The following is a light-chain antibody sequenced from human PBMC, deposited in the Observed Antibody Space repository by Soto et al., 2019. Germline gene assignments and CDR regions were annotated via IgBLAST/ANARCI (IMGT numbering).Light chain of an antibody. Sequence: IVLSQSPATLSLSPGERATLSCTASQSISTYLAWYQQKPGQAPRLLIYDASNRATCTPARFSGSGSSTDFPLTISSLEPDDFAVYYCLQRSHWPPFTFGQATKLEL. J-gene: IGKJ2*01. CDR2: DAS. V-gene: IGKV3-11*01. CDR3: LQRSHWPPFT. CDR1: QSISTY.